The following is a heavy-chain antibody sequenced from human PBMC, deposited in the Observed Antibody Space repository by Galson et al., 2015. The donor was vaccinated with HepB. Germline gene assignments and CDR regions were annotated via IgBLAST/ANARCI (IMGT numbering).Heavy chain of an antibody. D-gene: IGHD2-15*01. Sequence: SVKVSCKASGYTFTSYGISWVRQAPGQGLEWMGWISAYNGNTNYAQKLQGRVTMTTDTSTSTAYMELRSLRSDDTAVYYCASDGPLPPYCSGGSCYFDYYYYGMDVWGQGTTATVSS. CDR3: ASDGPLPPYCSGGSCYFDYYYYGMDV. CDR2: ISAYNGNT. V-gene: IGHV1-18*04. CDR1: GYTFTSYG. J-gene: IGHJ6*02.